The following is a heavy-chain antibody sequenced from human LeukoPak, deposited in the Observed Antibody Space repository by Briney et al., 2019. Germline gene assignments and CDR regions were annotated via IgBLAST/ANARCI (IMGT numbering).Heavy chain of an antibody. Sequence: GGSLRLSCAASGFTFSSYAMSWVRQAPGKGLEWVSAISGSGGSTYYADSVKGRFTISRDNSKNTLYLQMNSLRAEDTAVYYCAKDVPMVRGVIDAFDIWGQGTMVTVSS. CDR1: GFTFSSYA. CDR2: ISGSGGST. CDR3: AKDVPMVRGVIDAFDI. V-gene: IGHV3-23*01. J-gene: IGHJ3*02. D-gene: IGHD3-10*01.